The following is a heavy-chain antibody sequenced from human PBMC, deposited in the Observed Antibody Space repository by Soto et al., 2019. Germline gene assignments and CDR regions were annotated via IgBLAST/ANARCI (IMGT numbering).Heavy chain of an antibody. D-gene: IGHD1-7*01. J-gene: IGHJ4*02. Sequence: SETLSLTCAFSGGSFTSNNWWTWVRQPPGQGLEWIGEIYRTGSTNYNPSLKSRVTISLDKSENQFSLKVTSLTAADTAVYYCASRDPGTSVDYWGQGTLVTVSS. V-gene: IGHV4-4*02. CDR1: GGSFTSNNW. CDR3: ASRDPGTSVDY. CDR2: IYRTGST.